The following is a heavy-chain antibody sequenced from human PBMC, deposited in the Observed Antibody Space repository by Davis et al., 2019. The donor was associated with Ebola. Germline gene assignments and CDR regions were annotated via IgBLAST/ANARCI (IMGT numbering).Heavy chain of an antibody. D-gene: IGHD3-22*01. CDR1: GYTFTTYG. CDR2: ISAYNGNT. Sequence: SETVPCKASGYTFTTYGLSWVRQASGQGPAWLGWISAYNGNTNFAQKLQGRVTMTTDTSTSTAYMELRSLRSDDTAVYYCARVLTMIVVVQDHTLFDYWGQGTLVTVSS. CDR3: ARVLTMIVVVQDHTLFDY. J-gene: IGHJ4*02. V-gene: IGHV1-18*01.